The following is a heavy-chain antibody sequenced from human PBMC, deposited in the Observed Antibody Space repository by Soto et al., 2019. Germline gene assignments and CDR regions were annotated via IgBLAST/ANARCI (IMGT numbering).Heavy chain of an antibody. D-gene: IGHD6-19*01. J-gene: IGHJ4*02. Sequence: VQLVQSGAGVVQPGSSLRLSCAASGFTFSNYAIYWVRQAPGKGLEWVAVVTPDGRNPHYADSVKGRFTISRDSSKNQVPSVITRLTAEDTGAYYSARGRRQGLDTSDVNVWGQGALVTVSS. CDR2: VTPDGRNP. CDR1: GFTFSNYA. V-gene: IGHV3-30*03. CDR3: ARGRRQGLDTSDVNV.